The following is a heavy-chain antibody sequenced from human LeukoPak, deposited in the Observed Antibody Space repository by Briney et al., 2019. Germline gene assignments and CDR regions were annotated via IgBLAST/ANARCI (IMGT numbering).Heavy chain of an antibody. V-gene: IGHV1-2*02. Sequence: ASLTVSCTASGYTFTVHYMHWLRQAPGQGLEWMGWIKPDSGATNCAQNFQGRVSMTSDTSINTAYMELSSLIHDDTAMYYCARDHDYGPDYWGQGTLVTVSA. CDR3: ARDHDYGPDY. CDR2: IKPDSGAT. J-gene: IGHJ4*02. CDR1: GYTFTVHY. D-gene: IGHD4/OR15-4a*01.